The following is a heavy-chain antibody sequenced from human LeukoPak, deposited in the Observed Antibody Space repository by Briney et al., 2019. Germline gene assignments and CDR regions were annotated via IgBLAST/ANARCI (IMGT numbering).Heavy chain of an antibody. CDR1: GLTFSNYA. CDR2: IFASGGDT. D-gene: IGHD4-17*01. J-gene: IGHJ3*01. V-gene: IGHV3-23*01. CDR3: AKDPNGDYVGAFNF. Sequence: PGGSLRLSCAASGLTFSNYAMMWVRQAPGKGLEWVSAIFASGGDTRYADSVRGRFTISRDNSRNTLLLQMNSLPADDTAVYYCAKDPNGDYVGAFNFWGQGTMVTVSS.